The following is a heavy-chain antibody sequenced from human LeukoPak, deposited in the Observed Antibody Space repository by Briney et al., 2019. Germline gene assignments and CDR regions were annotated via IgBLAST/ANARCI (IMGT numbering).Heavy chain of an antibody. CDR2: INPNSGGT. J-gene: IGHJ4*02. D-gene: IGHD6-6*01. Sequence: GASVRVSCKASGYTFTDYYMHWVRQAPGQGLEWMGWINPNSGGTNFAQKFQGRVAMTRDTSISTAYMELGSLRSGDTAMYYCARARWQLVPYFDSWGQGTLVTVSS. CDR3: ARARWQLVPYFDS. V-gene: IGHV1-2*02. CDR1: GYTFTDYY.